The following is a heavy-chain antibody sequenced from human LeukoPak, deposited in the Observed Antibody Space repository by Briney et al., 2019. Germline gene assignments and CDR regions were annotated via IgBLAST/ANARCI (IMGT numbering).Heavy chain of an antibody. J-gene: IGHJ4*02. D-gene: IGHD3-22*01. CDR3: ARDQNDSSGYSGGLDY. CDR1: GFTFTSYT. V-gene: IGHV3-21*01. CDR2: ISSRSTYI. Sequence: GGSLRLSCAASGFTFTSYTMNWVRQAPGKGLEWVSSISSRSTYIYYADSVKGRFTISRDNAKNSLYLQMNGLRAEDTAVYYCARDQNDSSGYSGGLDYWGQGTLVTVSS.